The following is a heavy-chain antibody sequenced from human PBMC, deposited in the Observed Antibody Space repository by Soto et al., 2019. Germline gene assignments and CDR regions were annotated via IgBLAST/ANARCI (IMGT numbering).Heavy chain of an antibody. J-gene: IGHJ2*01. V-gene: IGHV1-69*01. CDR2: IIPIFGTA. D-gene: IGHD3-22*01. Sequence: QVQLVQSGAEVKKPGSSVKVSCKASGGTFSSYAISWVRQAPGQGFEWMGGIIPIFGTANYAQKFQGRVTITADESTSTAYMELSSLRSEDTAVYYCARNDFGSSGYYYWYFDLWGRGTLVTVSS. CDR1: GGTFSSYA. CDR3: ARNDFGSSGYYYWYFDL.